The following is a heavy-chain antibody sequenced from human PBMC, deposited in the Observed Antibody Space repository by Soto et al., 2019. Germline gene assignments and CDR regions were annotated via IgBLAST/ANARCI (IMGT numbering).Heavy chain of an antibody. CDR2: IYYSGST. D-gene: IGHD3-10*01. CDR3: VTIKLGSNRLDY. Sequence: SETLSLTCTVSGGSISSGDYYWSWIRQPPGKGLEWIGYIYYSGSTYYNPSLKSRVTISVDTSKNHFSLKLSSVTAADTAVYYCVTIKLGSNRLDYWGQGTLVTVSS. V-gene: IGHV4-30-4*01. CDR1: GGSISSGDYY. J-gene: IGHJ4*02.